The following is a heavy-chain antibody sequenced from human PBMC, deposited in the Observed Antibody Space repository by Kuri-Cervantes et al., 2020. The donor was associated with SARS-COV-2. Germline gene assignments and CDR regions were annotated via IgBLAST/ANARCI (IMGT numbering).Heavy chain of an antibody. CDR2: IYYSANT. D-gene: IGHD3-10*01. CDR1: SGSISSGGYY. Sequence: SETLSPTCTVSSGSISSGGYYWSWIRQHPGKGLEWIGYIYYSANTYFNPSLKSRVTMSVDTSRNQFSLRLSSVTGADTAVYYCARHDGGYFDYWGQGTLVTVSS. CDR3: ARHDGGYFDY. J-gene: IGHJ4*02. V-gene: IGHV4-39*01.